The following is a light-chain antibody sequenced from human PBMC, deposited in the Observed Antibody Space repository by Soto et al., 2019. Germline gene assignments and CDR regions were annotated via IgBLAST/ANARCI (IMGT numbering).Light chain of an antibody. J-gene: IGKJ1*01. Sequence: EIVLTQSPATLSLSPGERATLSCRSSRSVSRYLAWYQQKPGQAPRLLIFDASNRATGIPARFSGSGSGTEFTLTINRLEPEDFALYYCQQYGSSPPTFGQGTKVDIK. V-gene: IGKV3-20*01. CDR3: QQYGSSPPT. CDR2: DAS. CDR1: RSVSRY.